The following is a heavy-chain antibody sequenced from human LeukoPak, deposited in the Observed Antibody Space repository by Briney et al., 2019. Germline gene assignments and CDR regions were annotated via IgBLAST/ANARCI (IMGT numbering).Heavy chain of an antibody. CDR1: GFTFSSYS. V-gene: IGHV3-21*01. D-gene: IGHD6-19*01. CDR3: ARRSSGFKSGSLDY. Sequence: PGGSLRLSCAASGFTFSSYSMNWVRQAPGKGLEWVSSISSSSSYIYYADSVKGRFTISRDNAKNSLYLQMDSLRAEDTAVYYCARRSSGFKSGSLDYWGQGTLVTVSS. J-gene: IGHJ4*02. CDR2: ISSSSSYI.